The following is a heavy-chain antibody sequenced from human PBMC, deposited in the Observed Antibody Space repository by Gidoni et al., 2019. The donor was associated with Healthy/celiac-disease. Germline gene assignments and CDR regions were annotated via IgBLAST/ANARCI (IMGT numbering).Heavy chain of an antibody. J-gene: IGHJ4*02. CDR2: ISRSSSYT. V-gene: IGHV3-11*05. D-gene: IGHD3-16*02. CDR1: GFTFSDYY. Sequence: QVQLVESGGGLVKPGGSLRLSCAASGFTFSDYYMSWIRTAPGKGLEWVLKISRSSSYTKHGDSVEGRFTNSRGKAKNSMYLQINSLRAEGTAGDYCARCLPGDYVWGSYRYWGQGTLVTVSS. CDR3: ARCLPGDYVWGSYRY.